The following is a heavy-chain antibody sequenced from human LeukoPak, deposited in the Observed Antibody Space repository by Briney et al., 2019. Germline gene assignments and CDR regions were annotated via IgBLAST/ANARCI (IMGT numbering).Heavy chain of an antibody. Sequence: GRSLRLSCAASGFTFSSYGMHWVRQAPGKGLEWVAVISYDGSNKYYADSAKGRFTISRDNSKNTLYLQMNSLRAEDTAVYYCAKDRWFGEFLTNYFDYWGQGTLVTVSS. D-gene: IGHD3-10*01. CDR1: GFTFSSYG. V-gene: IGHV3-30*18. J-gene: IGHJ4*02. CDR3: AKDRWFGEFLTNYFDY. CDR2: ISYDGSNK.